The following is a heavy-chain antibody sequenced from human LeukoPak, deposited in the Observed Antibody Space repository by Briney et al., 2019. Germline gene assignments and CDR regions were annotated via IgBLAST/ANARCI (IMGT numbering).Heavy chain of an antibody. CDR1: GGTFSSYA. D-gene: IGHD2-15*01. Sequence: SVTVSFTASGGTFSSYAISWVRQAPGQGLEWMGGIIPIFGTANYAQRFQGRVTITADESTSTAYMELSSLRSEDTAVYYCARDDDSVGMDVWGQGTTVTVSS. J-gene: IGHJ6*02. CDR3: ARDDDSVGMDV. CDR2: IIPIFGTA. V-gene: IGHV1-69*13.